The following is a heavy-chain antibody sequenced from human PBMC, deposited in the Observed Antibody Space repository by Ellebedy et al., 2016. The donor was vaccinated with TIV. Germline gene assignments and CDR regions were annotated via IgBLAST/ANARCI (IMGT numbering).Heavy chain of an antibody. D-gene: IGHD4-17*01. CDR2: INQDATKT. CDR1: GFSFRSYW. J-gene: IGHJ3*02. CDR3: ATDGSYGDYLSPAHASVM. Sequence: GGSLRLSCAASGFSFRSYWMTWVRQAPGKGLEWVANINQDATKTFYVDSVEGRFTISRDHAKNSLFLQMNSLRAEDTAVYYCATDGSYGDYLSPAHASVMWGQGTLVSVSS. V-gene: IGHV3-7*01.